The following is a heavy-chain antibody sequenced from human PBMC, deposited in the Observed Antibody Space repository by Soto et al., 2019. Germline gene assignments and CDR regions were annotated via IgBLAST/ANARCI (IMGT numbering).Heavy chain of an antibody. V-gene: IGHV5-10-1*03. CDR1: GRPFTTYW. D-gene: IGHD6-13*01. CDR3: ARSYSSLDGYGMDV. J-gene: IGHJ6*02. Sequence: EVQLVQSGAEVKKPGESLRISCQGSGRPFTTYWITWVRQMPGKGLEWMGRIDPADSYTSYSPSFQGQVTISADKSISTAFLQWSSLQASDTATYYCARSYSSLDGYGMDVWGQGTTVTVYS. CDR2: IDPADSYT.